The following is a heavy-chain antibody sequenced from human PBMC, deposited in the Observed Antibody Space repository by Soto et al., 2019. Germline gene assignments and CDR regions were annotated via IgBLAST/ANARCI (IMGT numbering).Heavy chain of an antibody. V-gene: IGHV3-30-3*01. CDR2: ISYDGSNK. CDR3: AREIGGSDWEGHPDNFDY. Sequence: GGSLRLSCAASGFTFSSYAMHWVRQAPGKGLEWVAVISYDGSNKYYADSVKGRFTISRDNSKNTLYLQMNSLRAEDTAVYYCAREIGGSDWEGHPDNFDYWGQGTLVTVSS. CDR1: GFTFSSYA. D-gene: IGHD1-26*01. J-gene: IGHJ4*02.